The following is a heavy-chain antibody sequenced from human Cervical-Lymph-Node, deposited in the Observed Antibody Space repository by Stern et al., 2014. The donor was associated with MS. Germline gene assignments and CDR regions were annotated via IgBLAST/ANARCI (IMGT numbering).Heavy chain of an antibody. J-gene: IGHJ6*02. CDR1: GYTFTNYW. D-gene: IGHD3-10*01. V-gene: IGHV5-51*01. CDR2: IYPGEFAD. CDR3: AREGSLCFGETCYYHGMDV. Sequence: VKLVQSGTELKKPGESLKISCKGSGYTFTNYWIGWVRQMPGKGLEWMGIIYPGEFADSDSTSFLGQVTISVDKSISTADLQWSSLKASDTAIYYCAREGSLCFGETCYYHGMDVWGQGTTVTVSS.